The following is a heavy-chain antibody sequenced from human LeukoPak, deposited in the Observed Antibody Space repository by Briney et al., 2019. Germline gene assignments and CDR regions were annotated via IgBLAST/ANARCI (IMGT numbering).Heavy chain of an antibody. CDR2: INPNSGDT. CDR3: ASMTTVTTFAFDI. J-gene: IGHJ3*02. CDR1: GYTFTEYY. Sequence: ASVKVSCKASGYTFTEYYMHWVRQAPGQGLEWMGWINPNSGDTNYAQKFQGRVTMTRDTSISTVYMELSRLKSDDTAVYYCASMTTVTTFAFDIWGQGTMVTVSS. D-gene: IGHD4-17*01. V-gene: IGHV1-2*02.